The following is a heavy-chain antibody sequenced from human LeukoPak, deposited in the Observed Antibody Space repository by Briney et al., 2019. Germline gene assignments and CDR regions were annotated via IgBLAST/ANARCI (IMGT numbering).Heavy chain of an antibody. V-gene: IGHV3-74*01. D-gene: IGHD6-13*01. CDR1: GFTFSSYW. Sequence: WGSLRLSCAASGFTFSSYWMHWVRQAPGKGLVWVSRINSDGSSTSYADSVKGRFTISRDNAKNTLYLQMNSLRAEDTAVYYCARSVAAAWFDPWGQGTLVTVSS. CDR3: ARSVAAAWFDP. J-gene: IGHJ5*02. CDR2: INSDGSST.